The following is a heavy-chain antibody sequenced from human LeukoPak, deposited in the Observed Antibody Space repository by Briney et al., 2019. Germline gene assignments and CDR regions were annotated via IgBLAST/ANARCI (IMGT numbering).Heavy chain of an antibody. Sequence: SETLSLTCTVSGYSISSGYYWGWIRQPPGKGLEWIGSIYHSGSTYYNPSLKSRVTISVDTSKNQFSLKLSSVTAADTAVYYCARDVVEVATILTDYWGQGTLVTVSS. V-gene: IGHV4-38-2*02. CDR2: IYHSGST. D-gene: IGHD5-24*01. CDR3: ARDVVEVATILTDY. CDR1: GYSISSGYY. J-gene: IGHJ4*02.